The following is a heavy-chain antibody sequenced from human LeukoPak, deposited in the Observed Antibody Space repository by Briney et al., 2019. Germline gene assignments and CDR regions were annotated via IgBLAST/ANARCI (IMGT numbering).Heavy chain of an antibody. D-gene: IGHD1-26*01. V-gene: IGHV3-48*02. Sequence: PGGSLRLSCTAFGFTFGDYAMSWFRQAPGKGLEWVSHITASGTAMFYADSVKGRFTISRDNAKNSLYLQMNSLRDEDTAVYYCASSGSYRFDYWGQGTLVTVSS. CDR3: ASSGSYRFDY. CDR1: GFTFGDYA. CDR2: ITASGTAM. J-gene: IGHJ4*02.